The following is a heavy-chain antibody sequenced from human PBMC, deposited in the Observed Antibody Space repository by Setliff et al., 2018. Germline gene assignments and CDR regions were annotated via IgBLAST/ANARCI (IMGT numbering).Heavy chain of an antibody. D-gene: IGHD1-7*01. V-gene: IGHV4-34*01. Sequence: SETLSLTCAVYGGSFSSHYWSWIRQSPGKGLEWIGEIYLGGSPTYNPSLKSRVTISIYKSKNQLSLDLTSVTAADTAVYYCARNWHWGFDPWGRGALVTVSS. CDR2: IYLGGSP. CDR3: ARNWHWGFDP. CDR1: GGSFSSHY. J-gene: IGHJ5*02.